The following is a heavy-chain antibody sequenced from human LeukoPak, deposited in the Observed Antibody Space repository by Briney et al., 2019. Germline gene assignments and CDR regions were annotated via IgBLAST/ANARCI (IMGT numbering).Heavy chain of an antibody. CDR3: AREWGIAVAVKGY. Sequence: ASVKVSCKASGYTFTGYYMHWVRQAPGQGLEWMGWINPNSGGTNYAQKFQGRVTMTRDTSISTAYMELSRLRSDDTAVYYCAREWGIAVAVKGYWGQGTPVTVSS. CDR1: GYTFTGYY. V-gene: IGHV1-2*02. D-gene: IGHD6-19*01. CDR2: INPNSGGT. J-gene: IGHJ4*02.